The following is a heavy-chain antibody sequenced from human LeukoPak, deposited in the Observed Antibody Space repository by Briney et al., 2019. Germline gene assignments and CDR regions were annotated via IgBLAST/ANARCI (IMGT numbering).Heavy chain of an antibody. J-gene: IGHJ4*02. Sequence: ASVKDSCKSSVYTFTSYGISWVRQAPGQGLEWMGWISAYNGNTNYAQKLQGRVTMTTDSSTSTAYMELRSMRSDDTAVYYCARDYYDYIWGSYRYMDYWGQGTLVTVSS. CDR1: VYTFTSYG. V-gene: IGHV1-18*01. D-gene: IGHD3-16*02. CDR2: ISAYNGNT. CDR3: ARDYYDYIWGSYRYMDY.